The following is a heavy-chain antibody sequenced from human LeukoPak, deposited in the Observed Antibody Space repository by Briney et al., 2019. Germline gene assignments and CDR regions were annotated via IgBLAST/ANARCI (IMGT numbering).Heavy chain of an antibody. J-gene: IGHJ4*02. CDR2: IKEDGSDK. D-gene: IGHD5-24*01. Sequence: GGSLRLSCAASGFTFSSYWMTWVRQAPGKGLEWVANIKEDGSDKYYVDSVKGRFTISRDNAKNSLHLQMSSLRVEDTGVYYCATDRGWLQHDNWGQGTLVTVSS. V-gene: IGHV3-7*01. CDR3: ATDRGWLQHDN. CDR1: GFTFSSYW.